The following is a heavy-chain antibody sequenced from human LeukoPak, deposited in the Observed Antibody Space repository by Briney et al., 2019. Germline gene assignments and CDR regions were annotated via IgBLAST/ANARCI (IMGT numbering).Heavy chain of an antibody. CDR3: AKADSGSYQGAFDY. Sequence: SETLSLTCTVSGYSISSRYYWSWIRQPAGKGLEWIGRIYTSGSTNYNPSLKSRVTMSVDTSKNQFSLKVSSVTAADTAVYYCAKADSGSYQGAFDYWGQGTLVTVSS. V-gene: IGHV4-4*07. J-gene: IGHJ4*02. CDR2: IYTSGST. CDR1: GYSISSRYY. D-gene: IGHD1-26*01.